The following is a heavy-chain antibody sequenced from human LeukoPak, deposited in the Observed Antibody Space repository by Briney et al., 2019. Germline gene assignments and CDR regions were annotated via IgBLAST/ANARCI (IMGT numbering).Heavy chain of an antibody. D-gene: IGHD2-8*02. CDR1: GGSISSYY. CDR2: ISDIGSI. J-gene: IGHJ4*02. V-gene: IGHV4-59*08. CDR3: AGHHPRNTVDF. Sequence: SETPSLTCTVSGGSISSYYWSWIRQPPGKGLEWIAYISDIGSINYNPSLKGRVTISLDTSKNQFSLKLSSVTAADTAVYYCAGHHPRNTVDFWGQGTLVTVSS.